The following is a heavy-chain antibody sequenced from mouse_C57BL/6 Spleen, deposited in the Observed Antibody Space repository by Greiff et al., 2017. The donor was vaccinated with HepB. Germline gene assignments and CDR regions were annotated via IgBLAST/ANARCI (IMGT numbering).Heavy chain of an antibody. Sequence: EVNVVESGGGLVKPGGSLKLSCAASGFTFSDYGMHWVRQAPEKGLEWVAYISSGSSTIYYADTVKGRFTISRDNAKNTLFLQMTSLRSEDTAMYYCARRDYGSSYNYWYFDVWGTGTTVTVSS. CDR1: GFTFSDYG. D-gene: IGHD1-1*01. CDR2: ISSGSSTI. J-gene: IGHJ1*03. V-gene: IGHV5-17*01. CDR3: ARRDYGSSYNYWYFDV.